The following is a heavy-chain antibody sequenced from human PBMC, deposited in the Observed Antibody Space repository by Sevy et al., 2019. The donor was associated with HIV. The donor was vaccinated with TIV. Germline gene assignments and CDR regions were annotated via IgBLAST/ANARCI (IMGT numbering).Heavy chain of an antibody. V-gene: IGHV3-21*01. CDR2: ISSSSSYI. Sequence: GGSLRLSCAASGFTFSSYSMNWVRQAPGKGLEWVSSISSSSSYIYYADSVKGRFTISRDNAKNSLYLQMNSLRAEDTAVYYCARDFSRGFGELLRYYYYYGMDVWGQGTTVTVSS. CDR1: GFTFSSYS. D-gene: IGHD3-10*01. J-gene: IGHJ6*02. CDR3: ARDFSRGFGELLRYYYYYGMDV.